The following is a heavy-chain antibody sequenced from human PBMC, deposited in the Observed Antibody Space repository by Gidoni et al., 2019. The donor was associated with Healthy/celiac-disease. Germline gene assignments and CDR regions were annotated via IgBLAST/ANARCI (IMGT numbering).Heavy chain of an antibody. V-gene: IGHV3-23*01. CDR2: ISGSGGST. CDR1: GFTFSSYA. CDR3: AKDYYDSSGYYAYGMDV. Sequence: EVQLLESGGGLVQPGGSLRLSCAASGFTFSSYAMSWVRQAPGKGLEWVSAISGSGGSTYYADSVKGRFTISRDNSKNTLYLQMNSLRAEDTAVYYCAKDYYDSSGYYAYGMDVWGQGTTVTVSS. J-gene: IGHJ6*02. D-gene: IGHD3-22*01.